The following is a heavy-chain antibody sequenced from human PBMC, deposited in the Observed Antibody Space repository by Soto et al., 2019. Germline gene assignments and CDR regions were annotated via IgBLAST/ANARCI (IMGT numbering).Heavy chain of an antibody. Sequence: EVQLVETGGGLIQPGGSLRLSCAASGFTVSSNYMSWVRQARGKGLEWVSVIYSGGSTYYADSVKGRFTISRDNSKSTLYLQMNSLRSEDTAVYYCARDFSPRGYDLWSGIPGGMDVWGQGTTVTVSS. D-gene: IGHD3-3*01. CDR1: GFTVSSNY. J-gene: IGHJ6*02. CDR2: IYSGGST. CDR3: ARDFSPRGYDLWSGIPGGMDV. V-gene: IGHV3-53*02.